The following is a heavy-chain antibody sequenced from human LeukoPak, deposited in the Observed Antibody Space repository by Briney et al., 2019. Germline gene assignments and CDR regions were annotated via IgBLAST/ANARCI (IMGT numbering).Heavy chain of an antibody. V-gene: IGHV3-23*01. Sequence: GGSLRLACAASGFTFSTYAMTWVRQAPGKGLEWVSTINSGGSTYYADSVKGRFTISRDNSKNTLYLQMSRLRAEDTAVYYCAKYDMVRGVNVDYWGQGTLVTVSP. D-gene: IGHD3-10*01. CDR1: GFTFSTYA. J-gene: IGHJ4*02. CDR3: AKYDMVRGVNVDY. CDR2: INSGGST.